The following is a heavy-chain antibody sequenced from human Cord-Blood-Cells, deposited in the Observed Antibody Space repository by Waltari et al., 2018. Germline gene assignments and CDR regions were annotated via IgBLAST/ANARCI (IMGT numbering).Heavy chain of an antibody. D-gene: IGHD3-3*01. CDR3: ARGFRAIFGVVIVSNWFDP. J-gene: IGHJ5*02. V-gene: IGHV4-31*03. Sequence: QVQLQESGPGLVKPSQTLSLTCTVSGGSIRSGGYYWTWIRQHPGQGLEWIGYIYYSGSTYYNPSLKSRVTISVDTSKNQFSLKLSSVTAADTAVYYCARGFRAIFGVVIVSNWFDPWGQGTLVTVSS. CDR2: IYYSGST. CDR1: GGSIRSGGYY.